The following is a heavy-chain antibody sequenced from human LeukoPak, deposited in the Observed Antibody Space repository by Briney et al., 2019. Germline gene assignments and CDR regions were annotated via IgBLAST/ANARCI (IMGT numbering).Heavy chain of an antibody. V-gene: IGHV1-2*02. CDR3: ARDWFPTAMVTRQYYFDY. J-gene: IGHJ4*02. CDR1: GYTFTSYY. CDR2: INPNSGGT. Sequence: GASVKVSCKASGYTFTSYYMHWVRQAPGQGLEWMGWINPNSGGTNYAQQFQGRVTMTRDTSISTAYMDLTRLTSDDTAVYYCARDWFPTAMVTRQYYFDYWGQGTLVTVSS. D-gene: IGHD4-17*01.